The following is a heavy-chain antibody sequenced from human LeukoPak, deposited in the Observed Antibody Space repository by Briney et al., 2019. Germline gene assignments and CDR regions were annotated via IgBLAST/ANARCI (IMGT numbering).Heavy chain of an antibody. CDR2: IYYSGST. Sequence: SETLSLTCTVSGGSISSSSYYWGWIRQPPGKGLEWIGSIYYSGSTYYNPSLKSRVTISVDTSKNQFSLKLSSVTAADTAVYYCARSYYYDSSGYSSWFDPWGREPWSPSPQ. D-gene: IGHD3-22*01. CDR3: ARSYYYDSSGYSSWFDP. V-gene: IGHV4-39*01. J-gene: IGHJ5*02. CDR1: GGSISSSSYY.